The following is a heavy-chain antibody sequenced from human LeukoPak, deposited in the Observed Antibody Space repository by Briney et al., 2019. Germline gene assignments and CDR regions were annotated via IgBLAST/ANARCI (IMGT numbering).Heavy chain of an antibody. D-gene: IGHD3-10*01. CDR3: AKVYGSGSSWFRFDP. J-gene: IGHJ5*02. V-gene: IGHV3-23*01. CDR2: ISGSGGST. Sequence: GGSLRLSCAASGFTFSSYAMSWVRQAPGKGLEWVSAISGSGGSTYYADSVKGRFTISRDNSKNTLYLQMNSLRAEDTAVYYCAKVYGSGSSWFRFDPWGQGTLVTVSS. CDR1: GFTFSSYA.